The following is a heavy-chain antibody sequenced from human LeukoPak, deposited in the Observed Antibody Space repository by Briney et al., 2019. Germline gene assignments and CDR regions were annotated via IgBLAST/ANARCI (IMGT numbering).Heavy chain of an antibody. CDR1: GGSISSSSYY. Sequence: SETLSLTCTVSGGSISSSSYYWGWIRQPPGKGLEWIGSIYYSGSTYYNPSLKSRVTISVDTSKNQFSLKLSSVTAADTAVYYCARLGLYYCDSSGTEQLWVDYWGQGTLVTVSS. J-gene: IGHJ4*02. D-gene: IGHD3-22*01. V-gene: IGHV4-39*01. CDR2: IYYSGST. CDR3: ARLGLYYCDSSGTEQLWVDY.